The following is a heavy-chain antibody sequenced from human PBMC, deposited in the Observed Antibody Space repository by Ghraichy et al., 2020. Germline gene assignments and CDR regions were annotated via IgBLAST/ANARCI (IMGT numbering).Heavy chain of an antibody. V-gene: IGHV4-59*12. CDR1: GGAIANYF. D-gene: IGHD1-1*01. Sequence: AGSLSLTCTVSGGAIANYFWSWIRQAPGKGLEWIGYIYYSGTTEYNPSLKSRVTISIDTSNTQFSLEVSSLTAADTAVYYCARGWILSTYYYGMDVWGQGTTVTVSS. J-gene: IGHJ6*02. CDR2: IYYSGTT. CDR3: ARGWILSTYYYGMDV.